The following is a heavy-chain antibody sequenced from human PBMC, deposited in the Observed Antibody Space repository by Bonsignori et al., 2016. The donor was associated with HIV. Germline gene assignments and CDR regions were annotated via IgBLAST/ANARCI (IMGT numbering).Heavy chain of an antibody. CDR2: ISWNSGSI. V-gene: IGHV3-9*01. Sequence: VRQAPGKGLEWVSGISWNSGSIGYADSVKGRFTISRDNAKNSLYLQMNSLRAEDTALYYCAKDMDYWGQGTLVTVSS. J-gene: IGHJ4*02. CDR3: AKDMDY.